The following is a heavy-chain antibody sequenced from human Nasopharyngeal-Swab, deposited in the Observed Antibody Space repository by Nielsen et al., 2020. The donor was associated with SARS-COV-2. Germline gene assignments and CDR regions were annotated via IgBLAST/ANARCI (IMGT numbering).Heavy chain of an antibody. J-gene: IGHJ4*02. V-gene: IGHV3-74*01. CDR3: ARAYYFDS. Sequence: GGSLRPSCAASGFTFSSYWMHWVRQVPGKGLVWVARIKSDGSSTSYADSAKGRFTISRDNAKNTLYLQMNSLRAEDTAVYYRARAYYFDSWGQGTLVTVSS. CDR2: IKSDGSST. CDR1: GFTFSSYW.